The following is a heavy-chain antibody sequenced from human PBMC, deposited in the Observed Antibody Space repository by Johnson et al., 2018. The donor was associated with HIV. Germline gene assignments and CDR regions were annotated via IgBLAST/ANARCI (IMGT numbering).Heavy chain of an antibody. CDR1: RFTFSSYA. V-gene: IGHV3-64*04. CDR2: ISGSGGST. CDR3: ARSRWADDAFEG. J-gene: IGHJ3*01. Sequence: QMQLVESGGGLVQPGVSLRLSCAASRFTFSSYAMHWVRQAPGRGLEYVSAISGSGGSTYYADSVKGRFTISRDNSKNTLYLQMNSLRAEDTAVYYCARSRWADDAFEGWGQGTMVTVSS. D-gene: IGHD1-26*01.